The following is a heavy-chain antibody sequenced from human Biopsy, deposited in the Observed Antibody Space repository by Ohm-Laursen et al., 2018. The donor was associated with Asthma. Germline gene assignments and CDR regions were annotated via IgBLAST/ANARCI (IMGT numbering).Heavy chain of an antibody. Sequence: SLRLSCSASGFTFSSSCMHWVRQVPGKGLVWVSRVNGDGRSTSYADSVKGRFTISRDNAKNTLYLQMNSLRAEDTALYYCARVSSYWAFDPWGQGTLVTVSS. V-gene: IGHV3-74*01. CDR2: VNGDGRST. D-gene: IGHD3-16*02. J-gene: IGHJ5*02. CDR3: ARVSSYWAFDP. CDR1: GFTFSSSC.